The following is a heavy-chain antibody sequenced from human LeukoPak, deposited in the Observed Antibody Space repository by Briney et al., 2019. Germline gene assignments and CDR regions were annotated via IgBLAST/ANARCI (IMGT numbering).Heavy chain of an antibody. Sequence: PSETLSLTCTVSGGSISSSSYYWGWIRQPPGKGLEWIGSIYYSGSTYYNPSLKSRVTISVDTSKNQFSLKLSSVTAADTAVYYCARSDGSGSFGYWGQGTLVTVSS. J-gene: IGHJ4*02. CDR1: GGSISSSSYY. CDR3: ARSDGSGSFGY. CDR2: IYYSGST. D-gene: IGHD3-10*01. V-gene: IGHV4-39*07.